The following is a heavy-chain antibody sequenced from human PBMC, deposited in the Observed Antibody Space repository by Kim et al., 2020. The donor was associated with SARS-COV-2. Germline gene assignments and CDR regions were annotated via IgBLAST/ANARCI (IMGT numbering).Heavy chain of an antibody. Sequence: GGSLRLSCAASGFTFTTYNMNWVRQAPGKGLEWISSISVTDAIYYAAAVKGRFTISRDYAKNSPDLQMNSLRDEETAVYYCARDWNWGIDVWGQGTLVTVSS. V-gene: IGHV3-48*02. J-gene: IGHJ4*02. CDR3: ARDWNWGIDV. CDR2: ISVTDAI. CDR1: GFTFTTYN. D-gene: IGHD7-27*01.